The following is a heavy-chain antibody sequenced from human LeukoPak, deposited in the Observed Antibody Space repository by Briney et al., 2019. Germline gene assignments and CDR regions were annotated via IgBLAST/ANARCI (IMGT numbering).Heavy chain of an antibody. J-gene: IGHJ4*02. CDR3: ARGVFYSSSSFDY. CDR2: INPNSGGT. V-gene: IGHV1-2*04. CDR1: GYTFTGYY. Sequence: ASVKVSCKASGYTFTGYYMHWVRQAPGQGLEWMGWINPNSGGTNYAQKFQGWVTMTRDTSISTAYMELSRLRSDDTAVYYCARGVFYSSSSFDYWGQGTLVTVSS. D-gene: IGHD6-13*01.